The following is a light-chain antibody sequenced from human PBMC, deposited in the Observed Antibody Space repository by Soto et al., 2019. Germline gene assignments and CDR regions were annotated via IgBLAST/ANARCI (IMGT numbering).Light chain of an antibody. J-gene: IGKJ2*01. V-gene: IGKV1-39*01. CDR3: QQSYSDSRT. CDR1: QSISNY. CDR2: AAS. Sequence: DIQMTQSPFSLSAYVGDRVTITCRASQSISNYLNWYQQRPGKAPKLLIYAASNLQSGFPSRFRGSGSGTDFTLTVSSLKPEDFATDDCQQSYSDSRTFGQGTKLEIK.